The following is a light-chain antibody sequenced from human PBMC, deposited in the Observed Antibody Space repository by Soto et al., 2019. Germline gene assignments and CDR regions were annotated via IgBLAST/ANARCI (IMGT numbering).Light chain of an antibody. CDR3: QQTYNVLT. CDR2: AES. Sequence: VTQSKASLSCSVGDSVSIPYRASQSISTYLNAYRQKPGRAPKYLIYAESSLQSGVPSRFSGSGCGTDSTLAINSLQPEDFATYYCQQTYNVLTFAPGTKVDI. J-gene: IGKJ3*01. CDR1: QSISTY. V-gene: IGKV1-39*01.